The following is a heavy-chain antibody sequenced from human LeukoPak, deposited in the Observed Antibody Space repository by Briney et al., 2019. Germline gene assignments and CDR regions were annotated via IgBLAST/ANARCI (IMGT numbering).Heavy chain of an antibody. CDR3: ARGYYDSSGYHDY. D-gene: IGHD3-22*01. J-gene: IGHJ4*02. Sequence: GGSLRLSCAASGFTFSSYWMHWVRQTPGKGLVWISRIKSDGSTIYADSVKGRFTISRDNAKNMLYLQMNSLRAEDTAVYYCARGYYDSSGYHDYWGQGTLVTVSS. CDR1: GFTFSSYW. CDR2: IKSDGST. V-gene: IGHV3-74*01.